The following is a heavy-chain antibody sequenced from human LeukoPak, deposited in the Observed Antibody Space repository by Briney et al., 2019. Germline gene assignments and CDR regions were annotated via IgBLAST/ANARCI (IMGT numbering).Heavy chain of an antibody. CDR2: IDNSGST. CDR1: GGSISNYY. Sequence: ASETLSLTCTVTGGSISNYYWSWIRQPPGKGLEWIGYIDNSGSTNYNPSLKSRVTISIDTSKNQFSLKLSSVTAADTAVYYCASGPPPDFDYWGRGTLVTVSS. J-gene: IGHJ4*02. CDR3: ASGPPPDFDY. V-gene: IGHV4-59*12.